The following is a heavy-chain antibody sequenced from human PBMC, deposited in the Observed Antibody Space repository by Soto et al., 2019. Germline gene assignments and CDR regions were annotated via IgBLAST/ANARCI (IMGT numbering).Heavy chain of an antibody. CDR2: IIPIFGTA. D-gene: IGHD3-16*01. J-gene: IGHJ4*02. Sequence: ASVNVSCKASGGTFSSYAISWVRQAPGQGLEWMGGIIPIFGTANYAQKFQGRVTITADESTSTAYMELSSLRSEDTAVYYCASRLPQGEGQKRNFDYWGQGTLVTVSS. CDR3: ASRLPQGEGQKRNFDY. V-gene: IGHV1-69*13. CDR1: GGTFSSYA.